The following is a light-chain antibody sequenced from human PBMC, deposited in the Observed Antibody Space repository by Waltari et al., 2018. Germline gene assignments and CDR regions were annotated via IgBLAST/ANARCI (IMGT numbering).Light chain of an antibody. CDR3: ASFAGSNTL. CDR1: STDVGAYNY. Sequence: QSALTQPPSASGSPGQSVTMSCTGTSTDVGAYNYVSWYQQHPVKAPKLLIYEVSERPSEVPDRFSGSKSGNTASLTVSGLQPEDEADYYCASFAGSNTLFGGGTKLTVL. J-gene: IGLJ2*01. V-gene: IGLV2-8*01. CDR2: EVS.